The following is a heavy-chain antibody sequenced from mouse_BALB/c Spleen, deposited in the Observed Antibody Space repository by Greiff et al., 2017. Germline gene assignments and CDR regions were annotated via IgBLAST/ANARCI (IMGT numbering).Heavy chain of an antibody. D-gene: IGHD2-1*01. CDR2: ISSGGGST. V-gene: IGHV5-12-1*01. CDR3: ARGDLYGNYAHY. CDR1: GFAFSSYD. J-gene: IGHJ2*01. Sequence: EVMLVESGGGLVKPGGSLKLSCAASGFAFSSYDMSWVRQTPEKRLEWVAYISSGGGSTYYPDTVKGRFTISRDNAKNTLYLQMSSLKSEDTAMYYCARGDLYGNYAHYWGQGTTLTVSS.